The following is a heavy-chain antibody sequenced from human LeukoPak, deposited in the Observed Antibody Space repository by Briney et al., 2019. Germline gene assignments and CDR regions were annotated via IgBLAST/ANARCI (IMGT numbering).Heavy chain of an antibody. CDR3: ARAHPSIVVVPAATFDY. V-gene: IGHV3-64*01. J-gene: IGHJ4*02. CDR2: ISSNGGST. D-gene: IGHD2-2*01. CDR1: GFTFSSYA. Sequence: GGSLRLSCAASGFTFSSYAMHWVRQAPGKGLEYVSAISSNGGSTYYANSVKGRFTISRDNSKNTLYLQMGSLRAEDMAVYYCARAHPSIVVVPAATFDYWGQGTLVTVSS.